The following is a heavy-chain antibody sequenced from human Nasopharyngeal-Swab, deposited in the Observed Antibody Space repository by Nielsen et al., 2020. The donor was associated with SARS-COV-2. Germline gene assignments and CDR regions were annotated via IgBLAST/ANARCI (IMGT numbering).Heavy chain of an antibody. CDR2: IYSGGST. V-gene: IGHV3-53*01. D-gene: IGHD2-2*01. J-gene: IGHJ6*02. CDR3: ARGIVVVPAAFYYYGMDV. Sequence: VRQAPGKGLEWVSVIYSGGSTYYADSVKGRFTTSRDNSKNTLYLQMNSLRAEDTAVYYCARGIVVVPAAFYYYGMDVWGQGTTVTVSS.